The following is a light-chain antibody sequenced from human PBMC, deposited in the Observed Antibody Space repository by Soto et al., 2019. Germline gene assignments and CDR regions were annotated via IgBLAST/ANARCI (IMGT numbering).Light chain of an antibody. CDR3: CSYAGSTTWV. CDR1: SSDVGSYDL. CDR2: EGS. V-gene: IGLV2-23*01. J-gene: IGLJ2*01. Sequence: QSALTQPASVSGSPGQTITIPCTGTSSDVGSYDLVSWYQHHPGKAPKLMIYEGSKRASGVSYRFSGSKAGNTASLTISGLQAEDEAEYYCCSYAGSTTWVFGGGTQLTVL.